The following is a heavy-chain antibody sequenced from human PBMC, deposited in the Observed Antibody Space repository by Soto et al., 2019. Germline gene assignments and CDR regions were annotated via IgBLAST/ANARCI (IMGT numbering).Heavy chain of an antibody. J-gene: IGHJ5*02. Sequence: PGGSLRLSCAASGFTVSSNYMSWVRQAPGKGLEWVSVIYSGGSTYYADSVKGRFTISRDNSKNTLYLQMNSLRAEDTAVYYCARSGSDFPHGFDPWGQGTLVTVSS. CDR3: ARSGSDFPHGFDP. CDR1: GFTVSSNY. CDR2: IYSGGST. D-gene: IGHD3-10*01. V-gene: IGHV3-53*01.